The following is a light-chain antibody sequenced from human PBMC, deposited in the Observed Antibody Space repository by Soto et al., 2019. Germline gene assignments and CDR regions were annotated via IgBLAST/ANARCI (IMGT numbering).Light chain of an antibody. CDR3: QQYDNLPLT. V-gene: IGKV1-5*03. Sequence: DIQMTQSPSTLSASLGDRVTITCRASQTISSWLAWYQQKPGKAPKLLIYKASTLKSGVPSRFSGSGSGTDFNFTISSLQPEDIATYYCQQYDNLPLTFGGGTKVDI. J-gene: IGKJ4*01. CDR2: KAS. CDR1: QTISSW.